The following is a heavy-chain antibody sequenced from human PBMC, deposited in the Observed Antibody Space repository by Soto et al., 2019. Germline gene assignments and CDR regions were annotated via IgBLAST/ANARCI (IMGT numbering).Heavy chain of an antibody. J-gene: IGHJ3*02. Sequence: QVQLVQSGAEVKKPGASVKVSCKASGYTFTGYYMHWVRQAPGQGLEWMGWINPNSVGTNYGQKFQGRVTMTRDSSISTAYLELSRVRSDDTALYYCASFVAVAGPDAFDIWGQGIMVTVYS. D-gene: IGHD6-19*01. CDR2: INPNSVGT. CDR3: ASFVAVAGPDAFDI. CDR1: GYTFTGYY. V-gene: IGHV1-2*02.